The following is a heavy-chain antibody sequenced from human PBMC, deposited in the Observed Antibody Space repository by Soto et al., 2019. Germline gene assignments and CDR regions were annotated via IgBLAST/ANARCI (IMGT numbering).Heavy chain of an antibody. Sequence: GESLQISCTTSGYNFDTYLIGWVRQMPGKGLEWMGIIYPADFGTSYSQSFQGHLTMSVVKSISTAYLRWSSLQTSDSVVYYCASLLGYTDCHQDFLDFWGQGT. CDR2: IYPADFGT. CDR1: GYNFDTYL. J-gene: IGHJ4*02. V-gene: IGHV5-51*01. CDR3: ASLLGYTDCHQDFLDF. D-gene: IGHD3-3*01.